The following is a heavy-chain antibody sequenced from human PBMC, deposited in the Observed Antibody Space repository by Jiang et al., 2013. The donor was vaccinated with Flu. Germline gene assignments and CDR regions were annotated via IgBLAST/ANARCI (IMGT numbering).Heavy chain of an antibody. CDR1: GFTFSSYA. CDR2: ISGSGGST. CDR3: ARDLGNYGDYPYGMDV. Sequence: SCAASGFTFSSYAMSWVRQAPGKGLEWVSAISGSGGSTYYADSVKGRFTISRDNAKNSLYLQMNSPRAEDTAVYYCARDLGNYGDYPYGMDVWGQGTTVTVSS. J-gene: IGHJ6*02. D-gene: IGHD4-17*01. V-gene: IGHV3-23*01.